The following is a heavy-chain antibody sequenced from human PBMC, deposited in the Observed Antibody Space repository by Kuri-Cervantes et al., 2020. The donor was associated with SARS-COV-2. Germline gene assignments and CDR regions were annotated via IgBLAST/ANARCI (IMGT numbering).Heavy chain of an antibody. Sequence: GGSLRLSCAASGFTFSSYAMQWVRQAPGKGLEWVAVISYDGSNKYYADSVKGRFTISRDNSKNTLYLQMNSLRAEDTAVYYCARDRDDAFDIWGQGTMVTVSS. V-gene: IGHV3-30-3*01. CDR2: ISYDGSNK. CDR1: GFTFSSYA. J-gene: IGHJ3*02. CDR3: ARDRDDAFDI.